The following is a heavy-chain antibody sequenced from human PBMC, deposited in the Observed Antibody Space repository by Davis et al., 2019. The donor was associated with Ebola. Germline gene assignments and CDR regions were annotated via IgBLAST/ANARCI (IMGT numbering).Heavy chain of an antibody. CDR2: ISYDGIYK. V-gene: IGHV3-30*18. D-gene: IGHD3-3*01. CDR3: AKDWALRFLEYLPGDI. Sequence: GESLKISCAASGFSFSTYGMHWVRQAPGKGLEWVAVISYDGIYKYYADSVKGRFTISRDNSNNTLYLQMNSLRAEDTAVYYCAKDWALRFLEYLPGDIWGQGTVVTVSS. J-gene: IGHJ3*02. CDR1: GFSFSTYG.